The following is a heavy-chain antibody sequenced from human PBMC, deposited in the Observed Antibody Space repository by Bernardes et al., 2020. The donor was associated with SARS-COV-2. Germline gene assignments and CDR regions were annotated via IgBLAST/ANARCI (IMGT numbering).Heavy chain of an antibody. CDR3: AESSCGIDCYVAGLRSREYGMDV. CDR1: GGSIGSSNYY. V-gene: IGHV4-39*01. CDR2: IYASANS. Sequence: SETLSLTCTVSGGSIGSSNYYWGWIRPAPGKGWDWNVSIYASANSYYSPSPQSPVTESAATSKNPFSLSPCLVTAADTAVYYCAESSCGIDCYVAGLRSREYGMDVWGQGITVAVAS. J-gene: IGHJ6*02. D-gene: IGHD2-21*02.